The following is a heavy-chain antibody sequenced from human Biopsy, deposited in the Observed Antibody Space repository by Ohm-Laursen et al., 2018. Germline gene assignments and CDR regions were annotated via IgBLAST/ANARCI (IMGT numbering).Heavy chain of an antibody. CDR2: IYQTGAT. Sequence: TLSLTCTVSGGSIKIDLNYWSWIRQHPGKGLEWIGYIYQTGATFYKPSLESQANISIDTSKNQFSLKMTYVTGADTAVYYCARSTVETASFDFWGQGTLVTVSS. D-gene: IGHD5-18*01. V-gene: IGHV4-31*01. CDR1: GGSIKIDLNY. CDR3: ARSTVETASFDF. J-gene: IGHJ4*02.